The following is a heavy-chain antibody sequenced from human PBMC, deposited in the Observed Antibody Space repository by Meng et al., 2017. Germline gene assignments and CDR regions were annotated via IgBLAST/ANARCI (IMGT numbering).Heavy chain of an antibody. Sequence: SETLSLTCAVSGGSISSSNWWSWVRQPPGKGLEWIGEIYHSGSTNYNPSLKSRVTISVDKSKNQFSLKLSSVTAADTAVYYCASGGADCSGGSCYSSWGQGTLVTGSS. CDR3: ASGGADCSGGSCYSS. CDR1: GGSISSSNW. V-gene: IGHV4-4*02. CDR2: IYHSGST. D-gene: IGHD2-15*01. J-gene: IGHJ4*02.